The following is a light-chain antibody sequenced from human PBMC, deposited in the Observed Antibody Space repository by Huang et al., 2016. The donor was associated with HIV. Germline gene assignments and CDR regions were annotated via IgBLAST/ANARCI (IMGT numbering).Light chain of an antibody. CDR3: QQYDIHPLT. CDR1: QDINNF. CDR2: AAS. Sequence: IRLTQSPSSLSASTGDSVTLTCRSNQDINNFLAWYQHRPGSVPKLLIYAASTLQSGVPSMFSGNGSCTEFTLTLGCLHAEDVATYYCQQYDIHPLTFGPGTRVDIK. V-gene: IGKV1-8*01. J-gene: IGKJ3*01.